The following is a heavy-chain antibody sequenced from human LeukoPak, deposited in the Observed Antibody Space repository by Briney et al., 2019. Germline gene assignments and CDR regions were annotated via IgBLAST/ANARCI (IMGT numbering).Heavy chain of an antibody. CDR1: GITFGNYD. J-gene: IGHJ4*02. V-gene: IGHV3-23*01. Sequence: GGSLRLSCRVSGITFGNYDMNWVRQAPGKGLEWVSGVSGSGDSKYYVDSVEGRFTIYRDNSKNTLFLQMDILGAEDTAVYYCAKGGMSMIRGGAFDYWGQGSRVTVSS. CDR3: AKGGMSMIRGGAFDY. CDR2: VSGSGDSK. D-gene: IGHD3-10*01.